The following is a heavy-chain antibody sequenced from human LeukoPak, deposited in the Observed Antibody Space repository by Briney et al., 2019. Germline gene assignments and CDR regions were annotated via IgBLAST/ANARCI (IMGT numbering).Heavy chain of an antibody. D-gene: IGHD6-13*01. V-gene: IGHV3-23*01. CDR3: AKDHSSSWYVFGH. J-gene: IGHJ4*02. Sequence: GGSLRLSCADSGFTYSSYAMSWVRQAPGKVLEWVSAISGSGGSTYYADSVKGRFTISRDNSKNTLYLQMNSLRAEDTAVYYCAKDHSSSWYVFGHWGQGTLVTVSS. CDR2: ISGSGGST. CDR1: GFTYSSYA.